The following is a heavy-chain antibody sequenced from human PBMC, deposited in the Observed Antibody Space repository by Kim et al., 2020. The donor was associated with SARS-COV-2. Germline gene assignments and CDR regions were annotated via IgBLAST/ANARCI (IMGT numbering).Heavy chain of an antibody. Sequence: ASVKVSCKASGYTFTSYGISWVRQAPGQGLEWMGWISAYNGNTNYAQKLQGRVTMTTDTSTSTAYMELRSLRSDDTAVYYCARDKRVVPAAKSSGWFMLYYWGQGTLVTVSS. CDR1: GYTFTSYG. J-gene: IGHJ4*02. D-gene: IGHD2-2*01. V-gene: IGHV1-18*01. CDR2: ISAYNGNT. CDR3: ARDKRVVPAAKSSGWFMLYY.